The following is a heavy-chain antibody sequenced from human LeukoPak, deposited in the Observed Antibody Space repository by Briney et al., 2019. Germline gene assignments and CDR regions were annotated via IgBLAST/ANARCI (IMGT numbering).Heavy chain of an antibody. Sequence: SETLSLTCTVSGGSISSSSYYWGWIRQPPGKGLEWIGSIYYSGGTYYNPSLKSRVTISVDTSKNQLSLKLSSVTAADTAVYYCASIAISHDAFDIWGQGTMVTVSS. D-gene: IGHD3-3*02. CDR1: GGSISSSSYY. CDR2: IYYSGGT. J-gene: IGHJ3*02. CDR3: ASIAISHDAFDI. V-gene: IGHV4-39*07.